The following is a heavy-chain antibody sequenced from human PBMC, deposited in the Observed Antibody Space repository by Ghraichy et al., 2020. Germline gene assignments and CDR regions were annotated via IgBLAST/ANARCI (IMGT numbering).Heavy chain of an antibody. CDR2: IYYSGST. D-gene: IGHD3-10*01. V-gene: IGHV4-31*03. Sequence: SETLSLTCTVSGGSISSGGYYWSWICQHPGKGLEWIGYIYYSGSTYYNPSLKSRVTISVDTSKNQFSLKLSSVTAADTAVYYCARDQRFGEFNWGQGTLVTVSS. CDR3: ARDQRFGEFN. J-gene: IGHJ4*02. CDR1: GGSISSGGYY.